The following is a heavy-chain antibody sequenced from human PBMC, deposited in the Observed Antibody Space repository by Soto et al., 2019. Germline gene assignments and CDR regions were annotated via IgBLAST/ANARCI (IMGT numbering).Heavy chain of an antibody. J-gene: IGHJ4*02. V-gene: IGHV3-74*01. Sequence: HPGGSLRLSCAASGFTFSSFWMHWVRQAPGEGLVWVSRINSDGSNTNYADSVKGRFTISRDNAKNTLYLQMNSLRAEDTAVYYCARGGVPAAMSYWGQGTLVTVSS. CDR2: INSDGSNT. CDR1: GFTFSSFW. CDR3: ARGGVPAAMSY. D-gene: IGHD2-2*01.